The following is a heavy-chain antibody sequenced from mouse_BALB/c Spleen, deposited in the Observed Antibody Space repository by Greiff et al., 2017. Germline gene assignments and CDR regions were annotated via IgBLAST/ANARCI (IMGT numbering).Heavy chain of an antibody. CDR3: ARRYYYGSSYDGYFDV. V-gene: IGHV5-6*02. J-gene: IGHJ1*01. CDR1: GFTFSSYG. CDR2: ISSGGSYT. D-gene: IGHD1-1*01. Sequence: EVKLVESGGDLVKPGGSLKLSCAASGFTFSSYGMSWVRQTPDKRLEWVATISSGGSYTYYPDSVKGRFTISRDNAKNTLYLQMSSLKSEDTAMYYCARRYYYGSSYDGYFDVWGAGTTVTVSA.